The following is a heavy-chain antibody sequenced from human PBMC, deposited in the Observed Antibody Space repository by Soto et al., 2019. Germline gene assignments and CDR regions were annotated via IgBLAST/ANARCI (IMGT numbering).Heavy chain of an antibody. Sequence: QVQLQQWGAGLLKPSETLSLTCAVYGGSFSGYYWSWIRQPPGKGLEWIGEINHSGSTNYNPSLKSRVTISVDTSKNQFSLKLSSVTAADTAVYYCARGYMVRGVIGPGWFDPWCQGTLVTVSS. CDR2: INHSGST. CDR1: GGSFSGYY. V-gene: IGHV4-34*01. D-gene: IGHD3-10*01. CDR3: ARGYMVRGVIGPGWFDP. J-gene: IGHJ5*02.